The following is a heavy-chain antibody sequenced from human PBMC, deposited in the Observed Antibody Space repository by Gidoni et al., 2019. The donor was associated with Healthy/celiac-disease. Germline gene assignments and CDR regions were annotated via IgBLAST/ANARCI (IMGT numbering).Heavy chain of an antibody. CDR1: GFTFSSYA. J-gene: IGHJ4*02. Sequence: EVQLLESGGGLVQPGGSLRLSCAASGFTFSSYAMSWVRQAPGKGLEWVSAISGSGGSTYYADSVKGRFTISRDNSKNTLYLQMNSLRAEDTAVYYCAKGGGTMVRGRSLEMDWGQGTLVTVSS. CDR2: ISGSGGST. D-gene: IGHD3-10*01. CDR3: AKGGGTMVRGRSLEMD. V-gene: IGHV3-23*01.